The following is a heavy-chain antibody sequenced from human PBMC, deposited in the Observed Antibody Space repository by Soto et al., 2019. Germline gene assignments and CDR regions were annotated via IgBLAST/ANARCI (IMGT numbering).Heavy chain of an antibody. CDR1: GGTFSSYA. CDR3: ARAPYYYYGMDV. J-gene: IGHJ6*02. CDR2: IIPIFGTA. V-gene: IGHV1-69*01. Sequence: QVQLVQSGAEVKKPGSSVKVSCKASGGTFSSYAISWVRQAPGQGLEWMGGIIPIFGTANYAQKVQGRVTITADEYTITAYMELSRLRYEDTALYSCARAPYYYYGMDVWGQGTTVTVSS.